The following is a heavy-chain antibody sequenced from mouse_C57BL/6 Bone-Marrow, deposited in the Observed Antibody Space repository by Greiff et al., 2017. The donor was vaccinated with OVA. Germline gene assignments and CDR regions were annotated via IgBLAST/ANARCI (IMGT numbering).Heavy chain of an antibody. V-gene: IGHV1-18*01. CDR3: ARYGYDGGYYFDY. J-gene: IGHJ2*01. CDR2: INPNNGGT. Sequence: EVQLQQSGPELVKPGASVKIPCKASGYTFTDYNMDWVKQSHGKSLEWIGDINPNNGGTIYNQKFKGKATLTVDKSSSTAYMQLSSLTSEDSAVYYCARYGYDGGYYFDYWGQGTTLTVSS. CDR1: GYTFTDYN. D-gene: IGHD2-2*01.